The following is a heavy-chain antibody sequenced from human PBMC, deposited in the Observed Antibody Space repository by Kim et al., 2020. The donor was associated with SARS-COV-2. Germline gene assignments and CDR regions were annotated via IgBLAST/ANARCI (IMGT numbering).Heavy chain of an antibody. CDR3: TSGYCSGGTCYPQFDP. CDR1: GFTLSGTA. Sequence: GGSLRLSCAASGFTLSGTATHWVRQASGKGLEWVGRIKSKGNTYATAYGASVKGRFTIPRDDSENTAYLQMNSLKAEDTAVYYCTSGYCSGGTCYPQFDPWGQGTLVTVSS. V-gene: IGHV3-73*01. J-gene: IGHJ5*02. CDR2: IKSKGNTYAT. D-gene: IGHD2-15*01.